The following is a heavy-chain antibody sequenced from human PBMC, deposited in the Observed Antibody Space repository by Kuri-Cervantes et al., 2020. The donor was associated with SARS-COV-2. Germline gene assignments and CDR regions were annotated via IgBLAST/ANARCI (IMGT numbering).Heavy chain of an antibody. Sequence: GESLKISCAASGFTFSSYWMHWVRQAPGKGLVWVSRINSDGSSTSYADAVKGRFTISRDNAKNTLYLQMNSLRAEETAVYYCARDYQYYYGSGSYYLVYYYYGMDVWGQGTTVTVSS. D-gene: IGHD3-10*01. CDR3: ARDYQYYYGSGSYYLVYYYYGMDV. CDR2: INSDGSST. J-gene: IGHJ6*02. V-gene: IGHV3-74*01. CDR1: GFTFSSYW.